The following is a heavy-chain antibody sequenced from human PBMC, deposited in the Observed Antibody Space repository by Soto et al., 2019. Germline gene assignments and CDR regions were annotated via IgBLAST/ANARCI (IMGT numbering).Heavy chain of an antibody. D-gene: IGHD5-18*01. CDR1: GCFISYYY. CDR3: ARDSLRYSYGTYFDY. Sequence: PXETLSLTCTVSGCFISYYYWSWIRQAPGKGLEWIGYIYYSGSTNYSPSLKSRVTISLDTSENQFSLNLNSVTAADTAVYYCARDSLRYSYGTYFDYWGQGILVTVSS. V-gene: IGHV4-59*01. J-gene: IGHJ4*02. CDR2: IYYSGST.